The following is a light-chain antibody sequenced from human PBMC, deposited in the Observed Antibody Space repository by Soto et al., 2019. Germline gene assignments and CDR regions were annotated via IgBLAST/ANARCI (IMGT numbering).Light chain of an antibody. Sequence: DIQMTQSPSSLSASVGDRVTITCQASQDISDVLNWYQQKPGKAPKLLIYDASNLETGVPSRFSGSGSGTDFTFTISSLQPEDIATYYCQQYDNLPITFGQGTRLEIK. V-gene: IGKV1-33*01. CDR3: QQYDNLPIT. J-gene: IGKJ5*01. CDR1: QDISDV. CDR2: DAS.